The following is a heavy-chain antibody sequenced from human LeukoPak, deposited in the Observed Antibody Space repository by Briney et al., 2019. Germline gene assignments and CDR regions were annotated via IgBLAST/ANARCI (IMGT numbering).Heavy chain of an antibody. J-gene: IGHJ4*02. Sequence: TSETLSLTCTVSGGSISSGGYYWSWIRQHPGKGLEWLGYIYYSGNTYYNPSLKSRVSISIDTSKNQFSLNLSSVTAADTAVYYCARGRSGRYFYFDYWGQGTLVTVSS. D-gene: IGHD1-26*01. V-gene: IGHV4-31*03. CDR2: IYYSGNT. CDR3: ARGRSGRYFYFDY. CDR1: GGSISSGGYY.